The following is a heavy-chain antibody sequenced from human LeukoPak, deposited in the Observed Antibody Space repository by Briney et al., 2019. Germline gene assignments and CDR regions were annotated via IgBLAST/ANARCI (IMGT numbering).Heavy chain of an antibody. CDR3: ARARVVPAANWFDP. J-gene: IGHJ5*02. CDR1: GYTFTSYG. D-gene: IGHD2-2*01. Sequence: EASVKVSCKASGYTFTSYGISWVRQAPGQGLEWIGWISAYNGNTNYAQNLQGRATMTTDTSTSTAYMELRSLRSDDTAVYYCARARVVPAANWFDPWGQGTLVTVSS. CDR2: ISAYNGNT. V-gene: IGHV1-18*01.